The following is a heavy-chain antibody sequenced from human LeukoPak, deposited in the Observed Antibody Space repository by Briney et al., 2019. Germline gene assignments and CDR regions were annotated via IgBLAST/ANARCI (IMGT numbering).Heavy chain of an antibody. CDR1: GFTFSSFS. CDR2: ISTGSSYI. CDR3: ARSEGYCSSTSCDAYDYYMDV. Sequence: GGSLRLSCAASGFTFSSFSMNWVRQAPGKGLEWVSSISTGSSYIYYADSVKGRFTISRDNAKNSLYLQMTSLRAEDTAVYYCARSEGYCSSTSCDAYDYYMDVWGKGTTVTVSS. D-gene: IGHD2-2*01. V-gene: IGHV3-21*01. J-gene: IGHJ6*03.